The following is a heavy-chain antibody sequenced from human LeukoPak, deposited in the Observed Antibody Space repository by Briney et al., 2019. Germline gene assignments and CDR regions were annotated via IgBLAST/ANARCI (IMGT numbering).Heavy chain of an antibody. CDR3: ARSLMNCSGGSCYPIDAFDI. J-gene: IGHJ3*02. CDR2: IYYSGST. V-gene: IGHV4-59*08. CDR1: GGSISSYY. Sequence: SETLSLTCTVSGGSISSYYWSWIRQPPGKGLEWIGYIYYSGSTYYNPSLKSRVTISVDTSENQFSLKLSSVTAADTAVYYCARSLMNCSGGSCYPIDAFDIWGQGTMVTVSS. D-gene: IGHD2-15*01.